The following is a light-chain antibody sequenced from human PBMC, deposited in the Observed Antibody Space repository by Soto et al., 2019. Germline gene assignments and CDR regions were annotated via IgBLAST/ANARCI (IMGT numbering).Light chain of an antibody. CDR2: GAS. CDR1: QTVRNNY. Sequence: ELVLTQSPATLSVSPGERATLSCRASQTVRNNYLAWYQQKPGQAPRLLIYGASSRATGIPDRFSGSGSGTGFTLTISRLEPEDFAVYYCQQYGSSVWTFGQGTKVDTK. J-gene: IGKJ1*01. V-gene: IGKV3-20*01. CDR3: QQYGSSVWT.